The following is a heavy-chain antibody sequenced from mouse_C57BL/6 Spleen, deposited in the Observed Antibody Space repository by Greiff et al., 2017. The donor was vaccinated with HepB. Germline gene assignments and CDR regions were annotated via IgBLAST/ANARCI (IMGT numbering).Heavy chain of an antibody. V-gene: IGHV2-2*01. CDR3: ARGGFYYGRGYFDY. D-gene: IGHD1-1*01. J-gene: IGHJ2*01. Sequence: VKLQQSGPGLVQPSQSLSITCTVSGFSLTSYGVHWVRQSPGKGLEWLGVIWSGGSTDYNAAFISRLSISKDNSKSQVFFKMNSLQADDTAIYYCARGGFYYGRGYFDYWGQGTTLTVSS. CDR2: IWSGGST. CDR1: GFSLTSYG.